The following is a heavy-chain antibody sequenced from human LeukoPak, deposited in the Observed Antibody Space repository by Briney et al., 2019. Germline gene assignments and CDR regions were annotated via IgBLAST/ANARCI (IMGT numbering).Heavy chain of an antibody. D-gene: IGHD1-26*01. CDR3: AKVGGTYRGSYHHVPYYFDP. CDR2: ISGSGGST. J-gene: IGHJ4*02. CDR1: GFTFSSYA. V-gene: IGHV3-23*01. Sequence: AGSLRLSCAASGFTFSSYAMSWVRQAPGKGLEWVSAISGSGGSTYYADPVKSQFPISRDNSKNTLYLQMNSLRAEDTAVYYCAKVGGTYRGSYHHVPYYFDPWGQGTLVTVSS.